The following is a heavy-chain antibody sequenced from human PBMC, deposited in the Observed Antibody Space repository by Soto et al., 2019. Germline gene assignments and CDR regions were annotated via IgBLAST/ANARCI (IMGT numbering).Heavy chain of an antibody. CDR2: ISYDGSNK. CDR3: ASQEGYRSSIGAFDY. Sequence: PGGSLRLSCAASGFSFSSYAMHWVRQAPGKGLEWVAVISYDGSNKYHADSVKGRFTTSRDNSKNTLSLQLNSLRAEDTAVYYCASQEGYRSSIGAFDYWGQGTQVTVSS. CDR1: GFSFSSYA. D-gene: IGHD5-18*01. J-gene: IGHJ4*02. V-gene: IGHV3-30-3*01.